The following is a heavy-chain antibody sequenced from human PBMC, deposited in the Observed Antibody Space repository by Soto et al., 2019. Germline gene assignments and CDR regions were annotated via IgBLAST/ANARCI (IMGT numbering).Heavy chain of an antibody. J-gene: IGHJ4*02. Sequence: EVQLVESGGGLVQPGGSLRLSCIASELTFSTSWMHWVRQAPGKGPVWISRINTDGSDVTYADSVKGRFAVSRDNAKNTLYLQMNSLRVEDTAVYFCARGNIAVAVRGVCDYWGQGTLVTVSS. CDR3: ARGNIAVAVRGVCDY. CDR2: INTDGSDV. D-gene: IGHD6-19*01. CDR1: ELTFSTSW. V-gene: IGHV3-74*03.